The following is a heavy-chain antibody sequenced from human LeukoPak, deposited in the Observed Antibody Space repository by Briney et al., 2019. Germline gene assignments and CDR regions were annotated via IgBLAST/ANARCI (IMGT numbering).Heavy chain of an antibody. CDR3: VRDRGYGDSVYWYFDL. V-gene: IGHV3-48*03. CDR1: GFTFSSYE. D-gene: IGHD4-17*01. J-gene: IGHJ2*01. Sequence: GGSLRLSCAASGFTFSSYEMNWVRQAPGKGLEWVSYITSSGSTIYYADSVKGRFTISRDNAKNSLYLQMNSLRAEDTAVYHCVRDRGYGDSVYWYFDLWGRGAVVTVSS. CDR2: ITSSGSTI.